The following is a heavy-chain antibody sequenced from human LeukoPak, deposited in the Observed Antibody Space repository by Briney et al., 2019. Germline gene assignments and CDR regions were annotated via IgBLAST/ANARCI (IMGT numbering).Heavy chain of an antibody. Sequence: GGSLRLSCAASGFTFSSYSMNWARQAPGKGLEWVSSISSSSSYIYYADSVKGRFTISRDNAKNSLYLQMNSLRAEDTAVYYCARNVEMATIGRNWFDPWGQGTLVTVSS. CDR3: ARNVEMATIGRNWFDP. V-gene: IGHV3-21*04. CDR2: ISSSSSYI. D-gene: IGHD5-24*01. CDR1: GFTFSSYS. J-gene: IGHJ5*02.